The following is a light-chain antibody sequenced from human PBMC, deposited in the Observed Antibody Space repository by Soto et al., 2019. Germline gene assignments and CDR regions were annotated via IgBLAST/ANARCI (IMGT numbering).Light chain of an antibody. CDR2: DAS. J-gene: IGKJ4*01. CDR3: QQYDNVPLT. Sequence: DVQMTQSPSSLSAAVGDRVTITCQASHDISDYLNWSQHKPGEAPKLLIYDASKLEAGVPSRFSGRGSGTDFTFSISSLQPEDIATYYCQQYDNVPLTFGGGTKVEIK. CDR1: HDISDY. V-gene: IGKV1-33*01.